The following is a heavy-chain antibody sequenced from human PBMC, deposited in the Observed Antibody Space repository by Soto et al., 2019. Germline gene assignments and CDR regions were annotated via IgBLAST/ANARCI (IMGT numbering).Heavy chain of an antibody. CDR2: TYADGTT. CDR1: GLTVSRNY. Sequence: EVQLVESGGGMVQSGGSLRLSCAAYGLTVSRNYMAWVRQAPGKGLDWVSVTYADGTTNYADSVKGRFSISRDSSKNTLYLQMNSLKADDTSVYYCARWIMGSGGLDYWGRGTLVTVSS. V-gene: IGHV3-66*01. J-gene: IGHJ4*02. CDR3: ARWIMGSGGLDY. D-gene: IGHD2-2*03.